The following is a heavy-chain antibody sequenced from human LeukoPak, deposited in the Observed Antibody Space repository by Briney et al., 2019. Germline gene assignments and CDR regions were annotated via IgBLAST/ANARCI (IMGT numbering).Heavy chain of an antibody. CDR2: ISHDGSNK. J-gene: IGHJ4*02. V-gene: IGHV3-30*18. CDR3: AKDQGYCSGGSCGELWY. CDR1: GFTFSSYG. D-gene: IGHD2-15*01. Sequence: PGGSLRLSCAASGFTFSSYGMHWVRQAPGKGLQWVALISHDGSNKYYADSVRGRFTISRDNSKNTLYLQMNSLRAEDTAVYYCAKDQGYCSGGSCGELWYWGQGTLVTVSS.